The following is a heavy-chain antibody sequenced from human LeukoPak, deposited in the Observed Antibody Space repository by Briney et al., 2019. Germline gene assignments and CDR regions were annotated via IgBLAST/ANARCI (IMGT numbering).Heavy chain of an antibody. CDR3: ARVQTGVIAAAGYNWFDP. J-gene: IGHJ5*02. D-gene: IGHD6-13*01. V-gene: IGHV1-2*02. Sequence: ASVKVSCKASGYTFTGYYMHWVRQAPGQGLEWMGWINPNSGGTNYAQKFQGRVTMTRDTSISTAYMELSRLSSDDTAVYYCARVQTGVIAAAGYNWFDPWGQGTLVTVSS. CDR2: INPNSGGT. CDR1: GYTFTGYY.